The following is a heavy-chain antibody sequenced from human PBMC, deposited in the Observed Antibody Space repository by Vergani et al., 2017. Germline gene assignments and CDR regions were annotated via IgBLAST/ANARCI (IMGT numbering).Heavy chain of an antibody. CDR1: GYTFTNYP. Sequence: QVQLLQSGSELKKPGASVRISCEASGYTFTNYPLIWVRQAPGQGLDFMGCINTNSGNPPYAPGFTGRFVFSLDTSVSTAYLQISGLKAEDSAVYYCARGRQWRLTEYLYGMDVWGQGTTVTVSS. CDR3: ARGRQWRLTEYLYGMDV. CDR2: INTNSGNP. D-gene: IGHD6-19*01. V-gene: IGHV7-4-1*02. J-gene: IGHJ6*02.